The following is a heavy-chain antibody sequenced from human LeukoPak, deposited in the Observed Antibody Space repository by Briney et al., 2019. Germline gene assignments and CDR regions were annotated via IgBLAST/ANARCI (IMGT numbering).Heavy chain of an antibody. CDR2: ISASSAGT. D-gene: IGHD1-26*01. CDR3: ANLSPSGSYYNY. V-gene: IGHV3-23*01. CDR1: GYTFSSYA. Sequence: PGGSLRLSCAASGYTFSSYAMTWVRQAPGKGLEWVSSISASSAGTYYADSVKGRFTISRDNSKNTLYLQMKSLRADDTAVYYCANLSPSGSYYNYWGQGTLATVSS. J-gene: IGHJ4*02.